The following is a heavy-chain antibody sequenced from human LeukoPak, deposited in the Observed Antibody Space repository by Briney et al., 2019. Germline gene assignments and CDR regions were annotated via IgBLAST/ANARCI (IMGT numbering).Heavy chain of an antibody. J-gene: IGHJ5*02. V-gene: IGHV3-23*01. CDR1: GFIFSNYA. Sequence: GGSLRLSCAASGFIFSNYALMWVRQAPGKGLEWVSSITGRGDETFYADSVKGRFSLSRDNSKNMLYLQMYSLGAEDTAIYYCAKGAAAGLVDWFDPGAREPWSPSPQ. CDR3: AKGAAAGLVDWFDP. D-gene: IGHD6-13*01. CDR2: ITGRGDET.